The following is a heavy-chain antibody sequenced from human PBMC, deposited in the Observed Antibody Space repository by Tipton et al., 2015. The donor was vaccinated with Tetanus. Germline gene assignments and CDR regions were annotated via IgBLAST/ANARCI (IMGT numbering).Heavy chain of an antibody. D-gene: IGHD6-13*01. V-gene: IGHV1-8*01. CDR1: AYAFTSYD. Sequence: QLVQSGAEVKKPGASVKISCKAFAYAFTSYDLNWARQATGQGLEWLGYMNPNTGHAGYAQKFQGRVTMTSNISITTAYMELRNLRSADAAVDYCARGNRGSSWYLWGQGSLVTVSS. CDR2: MNPNTGHA. CDR3: ARGNRGSSWYL. J-gene: IGHJ5*02.